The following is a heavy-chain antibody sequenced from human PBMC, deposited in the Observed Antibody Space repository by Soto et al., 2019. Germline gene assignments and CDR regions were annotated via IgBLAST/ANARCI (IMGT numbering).Heavy chain of an antibody. CDR2: TYYRSKWYS. CDR3: ARVVGSSEHDY. V-gene: IGHV6-1*01. Sequence: LSLTCTISGDSVSSNSAAWYWIRQSPSRGLEWRGRTYYRSKWYSHYAVSVKSRITIKPDTSKNQFSLQLNSVTPEATAVYYCARVVGSSEHDYWGQGTLVTVSS. J-gene: IGHJ4*02. D-gene: IGHD6-13*01. CDR1: GDSVSSNSAA.